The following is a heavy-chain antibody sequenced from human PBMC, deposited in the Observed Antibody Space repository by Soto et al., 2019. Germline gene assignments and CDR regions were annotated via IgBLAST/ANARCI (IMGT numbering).Heavy chain of an antibody. CDR3: AKAPYSSSWYFVY. CDR1: GFPFSSYG. V-gene: IGHV3-30*18. CDR2: ISYDGSNK. Sequence: PGGSLSLSCAASGFPFSSYGMHWVRQAPGKGLEWVAVISYDGSNKYYADSVKGRFTISRDNSKNTLYLQMNSLRAEDTAVYYCAKAPYSSSWYFVYWGQGTLVTVSS. J-gene: IGHJ4*02. D-gene: IGHD6-13*01.